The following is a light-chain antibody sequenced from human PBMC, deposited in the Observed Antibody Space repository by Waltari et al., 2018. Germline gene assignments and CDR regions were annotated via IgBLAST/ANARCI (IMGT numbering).Light chain of an antibody. CDR3: HQYGDSPQT. V-gene: IGKV3-20*01. J-gene: IGKJ1*01. CDR1: QGVSSSY. CDR2: GAS. Sequence: EIVLTQSPDTLSLSPGERATLSCRASQGVSSSYLAWYHHQPGQAPRLLIFGASNRATGIPDRFSGSESGTDFTLTISRLEPDDFAVYYCHQYGDSPQTFGQGTKVEIK.